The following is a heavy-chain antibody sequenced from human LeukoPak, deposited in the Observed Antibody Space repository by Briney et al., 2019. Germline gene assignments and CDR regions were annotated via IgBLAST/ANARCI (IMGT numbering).Heavy chain of an antibody. D-gene: IGHD3-3*01. CDR3: AKEYYDFWSGYYTPPLYYFDY. Sequence: GGSLRLSCAASGFTFSSYAMSWVRQAPGKGLEWVSAISGSGGSTYYADSVKGRFTISRDNSKNTLYLQMNSLRAEDTAVYYCAKEYYDFWSGYYTPPLYYFDYWGQGTLVTVSS. CDR1: GFTFSSYA. V-gene: IGHV3-23*01. CDR2: ISGSGGST. J-gene: IGHJ4*02.